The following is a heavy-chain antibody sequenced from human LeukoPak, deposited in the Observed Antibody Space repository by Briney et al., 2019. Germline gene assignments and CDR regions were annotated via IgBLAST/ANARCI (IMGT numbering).Heavy chain of an antibody. D-gene: IGHD3-22*01. J-gene: IGHJ3*02. CDR2: FAPEDGET. CDR3: ATDYYYDSSGYCRRGAFDI. V-gene: IGHV1-69-2*01. CDR1: GSTFTYYY. Sequence: ASVKITCKVSGSTFTYYYMHWVQQPPGKGLEWMGLFAPEDGETIYAETFKARVTRTADTATDTAYMELSSLRSEATAVYYCATDYYYDSSGYCRRGAFDIWGQGTMVTVSS.